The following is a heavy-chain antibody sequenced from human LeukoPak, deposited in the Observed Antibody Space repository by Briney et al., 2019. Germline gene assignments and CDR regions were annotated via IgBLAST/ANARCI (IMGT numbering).Heavy chain of an antibody. D-gene: IGHD2-2*02. CDR3: ARDRATAILPSYYFDY. CDR1: GGSVSSASYY. J-gene: IGHJ4*02. V-gene: IGHV4-61*01. CDR2: IYYSGST. Sequence: SETLSLTCTVSGGSVSSASYYWSWIRQPPGKGLEWIGYIYYSGSTNYNPFLKSRVTISVDTTKNQFSLKLSSVTAADMAVYYCARDRATAILPSYYFDYWGQGTLVTVSS.